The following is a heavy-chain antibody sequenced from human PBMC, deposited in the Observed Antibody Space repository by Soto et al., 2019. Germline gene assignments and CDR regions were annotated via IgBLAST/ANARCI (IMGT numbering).Heavy chain of an antibody. CDR1: GFTFSSYW. V-gene: IGHV3-7*01. D-gene: IGHD2-2*01. CDR3: ARANQGYCSSTSCYGAFDI. Sequence: LRLSCAASGFTFSSYWMSWVRQAPGKGLEWVANIKQDGSEKYYVDSVKGRFTISRDNAKNSLYLQMNRLRAEDTAVYYCARANQGYCSSTSCYGAFDIWGQGTMVTVS. J-gene: IGHJ3*02. CDR2: IKQDGSEK.